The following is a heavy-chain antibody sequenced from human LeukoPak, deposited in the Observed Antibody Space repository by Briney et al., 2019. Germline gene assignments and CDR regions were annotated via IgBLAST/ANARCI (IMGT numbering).Heavy chain of an antibody. CDR2: IYTSGST. CDR3: ARGGYNWNDYYYYYMDV. CDR1: GDSFNEYY. Sequence: SETLSLTCTVSGDSFNEYYWNWIRQPAGKGLEWIGRIYTSGSTNYNPSLKSRVTMSVDTSKNQFSLKLSSVTAADTAVYYCARGGYNWNDYYYYYMDVWGKGTTVTVSS. J-gene: IGHJ6*03. V-gene: IGHV4-4*07. D-gene: IGHD1-1*01.